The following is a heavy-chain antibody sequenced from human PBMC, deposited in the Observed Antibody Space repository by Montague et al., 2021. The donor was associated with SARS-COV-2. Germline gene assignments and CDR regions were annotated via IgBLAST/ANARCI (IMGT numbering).Heavy chain of an antibody. D-gene: IGHD3-10*01. Sequence: SLRLSCAASGFTVSSTYMNWVRQVPGKGLEWVSSISSSSVTYSAYSLKGKFTISRDNSKNTVYLQMNSLRAEDTAVYFCARESSQFFGSGPLDYWGQGSLVTVSA. CDR1: GFTVSSTY. J-gene: IGHJ4*02. CDR2: ISSSSVT. CDR3: ARESSQFFGSGPLDY. V-gene: IGHV3-66*01.